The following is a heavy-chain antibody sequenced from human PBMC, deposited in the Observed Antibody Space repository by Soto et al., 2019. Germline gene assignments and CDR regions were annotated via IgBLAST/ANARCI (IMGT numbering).Heavy chain of an antibody. D-gene: IGHD5-12*01. Sequence: GGSLSLSCAASGFTFDSYAMNWVRQAPGKGLDWVAVISYDGSNKYYADSVKGRFTISRDNSKNTLYLQMNSLRAEDTAVYYCARDLPEMATIKTDDFEGGLGYGMDVWGQGTTVTVSS. CDR1: GFTFDSYA. CDR2: ISYDGSNK. V-gene: IGHV3-30-3*01. CDR3: ARDLPEMATIKTDDFEGGLGYGMDV. J-gene: IGHJ6*02.